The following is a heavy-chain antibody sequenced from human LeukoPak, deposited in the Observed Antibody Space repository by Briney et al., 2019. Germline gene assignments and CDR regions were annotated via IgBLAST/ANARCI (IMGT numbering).Heavy chain of an antibody. CDR3: AKERTAAGSNWFDP. D-gene: IGHD6-13*01. Sequence: SETLSLICTVSGGSVSSYDWSWIRQPAGKGLEWIGRCYTSGTANYNPYFNSRVTMSVDTSKNQFSLKLRSVTAADTATYYCAKERTAAGSNWFDPWGQGTLVTVSS. CDR1: GGSVSSYD. V-gene: IGHV4-4*07. CDR2: CYTSGTA. J-gene: IGHJ5*02.